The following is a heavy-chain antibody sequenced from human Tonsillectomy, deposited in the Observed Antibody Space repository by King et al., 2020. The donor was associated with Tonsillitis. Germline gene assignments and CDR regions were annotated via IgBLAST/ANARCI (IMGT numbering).Heavy chain of an antibody. J-gene: IGHJ5*02. CDR3: AREYTTVSWFDP. V-gene: IGHV4-59*12. D-gene: IGHD2-2*02. Sequence: QLQESGPGLVKPSETLSLTCTVSGVSINSYYWSWIRQSPGKGLEWIGNNYYTGNTNYNPSLKSRVTIAVDTSKNQFSLKLTSVTAADTAVYYCAREYTTVSWFDPWGQGTLVTVSS. CDR2: NYYTGNT. CDR1: GVSINSYY.